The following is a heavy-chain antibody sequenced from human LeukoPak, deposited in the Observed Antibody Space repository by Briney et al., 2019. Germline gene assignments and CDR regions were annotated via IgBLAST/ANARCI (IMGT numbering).Heavy chain of an antibody. V-gene: IGHV3-74*01. D-gene: IGHD2-2*03. CDR1: GFTFSSYL. CDR2: INSDGSST. CDR3: ARVLDIVVVPAANDAFDI. Sequence: GGSLRLSCAASGFTFSSYLMHWVRQAPGKGLVWVSRINSDGSSTSYADSVKGRFTISRDNAKNSLYLQMNSLRAEDTAVYYCARVLDIVVVPAANDAFDIWGQGTMVIVSS. J-gene: IGHJ3*02.